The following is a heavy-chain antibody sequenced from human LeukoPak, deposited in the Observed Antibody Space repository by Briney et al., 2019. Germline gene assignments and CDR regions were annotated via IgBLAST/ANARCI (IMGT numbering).Heavy chain of an antibody. D-gene: IGHD4-17*01. V-gene: IGHV3-53*01. J-gene: IGHJ3*01. CDR3: ARELTTVRAFDL. Sequence: GGSLRLSCAASGFTVSSNYMNWARQAPGKGLEWVSVIYSGGSTFYADSVKGRFTISRDNSKNTLSLQMNSLRVEDTAVYYCARELTTVRAFDLWGQGTMVTVSS. CDR1: GFTVSSNY. CDR2: IYSGGST.